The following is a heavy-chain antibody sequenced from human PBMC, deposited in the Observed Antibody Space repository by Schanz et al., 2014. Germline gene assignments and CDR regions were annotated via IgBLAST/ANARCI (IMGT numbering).Heavy chain of an antibody. D-gene: IGHD5-12*01. J-gene: IGHJ3*01. Sequence: EVQLLESGGGLVQPGGSLRLSCEASGFTFSSFAMSWVRQAPGKGLEWVSSIYINSGSTNYADSVKGRFIISRDSSKNTLFLQMNSLRAEDTAVYFCARDEGRDGYNLAFDVWGQGTLVTVSS. V-gene: IGHV3-23*01. CDR2: IYINSGST. CDR1: GFTFSSFA. CDR3: ARDEGRDGYNLAFDV.